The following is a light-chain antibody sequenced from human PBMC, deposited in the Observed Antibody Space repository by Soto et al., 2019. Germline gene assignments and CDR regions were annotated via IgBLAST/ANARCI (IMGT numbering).Light chain of an antibody. Sequence: QSALTQPPSASGSPGQSVTISCTGTGSDIGAYNYVSWYQQYPGKAPKVMIYDVIKRPSGVPDRFSGSKSGNTASLTVSGLRADDEAVYYCQSYDSTLSGSEVFGGGTKLTVL. CDR1: GSDIGAYNY. CDR2: DVI. CDR3: QSYDSTLSGSEV. V-gene: IGLV2-8*01. J-gene: IGLJ2*01.